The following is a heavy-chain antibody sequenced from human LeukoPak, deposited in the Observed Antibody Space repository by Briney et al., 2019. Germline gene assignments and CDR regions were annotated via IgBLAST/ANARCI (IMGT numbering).Heavy chain of an antibody. Sequence: GGSLRLSCAASGFTFDDYAMHWVRQAPGKGLEWVSGISWNSGSIGYADSVKGRFTISRDNAKNSLYLQMNSLRAEDTALYYCAKDPRYGELDYWGQGTLVTVSS. D-gene: IGHD4-17*01. V-gene: IGHV3-9*01. CDR2: ISWNSGSI. CDR3: AKDPRYGELDY. CDR1: GFTFDDYA. J-gene: IGHJ4*02.